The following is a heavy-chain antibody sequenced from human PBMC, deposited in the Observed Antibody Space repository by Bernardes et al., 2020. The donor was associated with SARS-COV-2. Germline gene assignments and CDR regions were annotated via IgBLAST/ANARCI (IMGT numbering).Heavy chain of an antibody. CDR1: GGSISSYY. CDR2: IYTSGST. Sequence: SESMSLTCTVSGGSISSYYWSWIRQPAGKGLEWIGRIYTSGSTNYNPSLKSRVTMSVDTSKNQFSLKLSSVTAADTAVYYCAREEEENDFWSGYLRRYYYYYMDVWGKGTTVTVSS. J-gene: IGHJ6*03. CDR3: AREEEENDFWSGYLRRYYYYYMDV. V-gene: IGHV4-4*07. D-gene: IGHD3-3*01.